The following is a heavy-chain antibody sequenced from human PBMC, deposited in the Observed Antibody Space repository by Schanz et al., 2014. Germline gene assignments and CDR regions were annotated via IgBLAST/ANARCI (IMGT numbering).Heavy chain of an antibody. Sequence: EVQLVESGGGLVKPGGSLRLSCATSGLTFTSAWMSWVRQAPGKGLEWVSGFDAHDGRAYYADSAKGRFTISRDNFKGALYLQMSSLRAEDTAVYYCAKSQGSSFDSWGQGTLVTVSS. CDR3: AKSQGSSFDS. CDR2: FDAHDGRA. D-gene: IGHD6-13*01. V-gene: IGHV3-23*04. CDR1: GLTFTSAW. J-gene: IGHJ4*02.